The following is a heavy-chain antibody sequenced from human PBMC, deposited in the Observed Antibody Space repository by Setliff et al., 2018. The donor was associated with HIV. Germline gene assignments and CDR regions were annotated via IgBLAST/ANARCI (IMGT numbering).Heavy chain of an antibody. CDR3: ARDRLPAEVAVSGDWFDP. CDR2: ISAYNDNT. V-gene: IGHV1-18*01. CDR1: GYSFSSYG. D-gene: IGHD5-12*01. J-gene: IGHJ5*02. Sequence: GASVKVSCKASGYSFSSYGFSWVRQAPGQGLEWMGWISAYNDNTNYAQKFQGRVTMTTDASTSTAYMEVRGLRSDDTAVYYCARDRLPAEVAVSGDWFDPWGQGTLVTVSS.